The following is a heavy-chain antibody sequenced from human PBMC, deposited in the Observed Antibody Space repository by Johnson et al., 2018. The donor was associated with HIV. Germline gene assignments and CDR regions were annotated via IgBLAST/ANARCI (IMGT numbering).Heavy chain of an antibody. CDR2: ISWNSGSI. D-gene: IGHD4-23*01. V-gene: IGHV3-9*01. CDR3: AKDITVVMHGAGAFDI. J-gene: IGHJ3*02. Sequence: DVQLVESGGGLVQPGRSLRLSCAASGFTFDDYAMHWVRQAPGKGLAWVSGISWNSGSIGYADSVKGRFTISRDNAKNSLYLQMNSLRAEDTALYYCAKDITVVMHGAGAFDIWCQGTMVTVSS. CDR1: GFTFDDYA.